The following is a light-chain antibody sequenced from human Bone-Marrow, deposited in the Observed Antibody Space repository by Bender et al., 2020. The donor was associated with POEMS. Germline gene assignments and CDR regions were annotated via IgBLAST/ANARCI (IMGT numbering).Light chain of an antibody. J-gene: IGLJ3*02. Sequence: QSALSQPASVSGSLGQSITISCVGTRSDVGGYQYVSWYQQLPGRGPKLIMYEVSHRPSGISERFSGSKSDNAAPLTISGLQTEDEADYFCSSYGSGTTLLFGGGTTVTVL. CDR1: RSDVGGYQY. CDR2: EVS. V-gene: IGLV2-14*01. CDR3: SSYGSGTTLL.